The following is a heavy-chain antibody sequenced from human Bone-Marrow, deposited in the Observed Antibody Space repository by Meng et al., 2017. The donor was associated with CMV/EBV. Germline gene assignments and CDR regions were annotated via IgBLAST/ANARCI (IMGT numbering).Heavy chain of an antibody. Sequence: SGYTCSSHVFHWVRQDPGKGLEWVAVISNDGRNTLYRDSVKGRFTISRDNSKNTLFLQMNSLRAEDTAVYYCAKMGIAVAGTAHGYWGQGTLVTVSS. V-gene: IGHV3-30*18. CDR3: AKMGIAVAGTAHGY. D-gene: IGHD6-19*01. J-gene: IGHJ4*02. CDR2: ISNDGRNT. CDR1: GYTCSSHV.